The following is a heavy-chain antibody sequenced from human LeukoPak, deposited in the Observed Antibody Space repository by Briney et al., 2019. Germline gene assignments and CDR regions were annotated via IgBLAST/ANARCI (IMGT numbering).Heavy chain of an antibody. CDR3: ARYSTVTWGVVGY. J-gene: IGHJ4*02. Sequence: GGSLRLSCAASGFTFSSYAMHWVRQAPGKGLEWVAFIRYDGSNKYYTDSVKGRFTISRDNSKNTLYLQMNSLRAEDTAVYYCARYSTVTWGVVGYWGQGTLVTVSS. CDR2: IRYDGSNK. D-gene: IGHD4-17*01. CDR1: GFTFSSYA. V-gene: IGHV3-30*04.